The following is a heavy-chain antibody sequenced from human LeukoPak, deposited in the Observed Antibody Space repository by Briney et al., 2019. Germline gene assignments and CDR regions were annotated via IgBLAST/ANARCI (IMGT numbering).Heavy chain of an antibody. CDR2: ISGSGGST. Sequence: GGSLRLSCAASGFTLSSYAMSWVRQAPGKGLEWVSAISGSGGSTYYADSVKGRFTISRDNSKNTLYLQMNSLRAEDTAVYYCAKDSLGEGYYYYYGMDVWGQGTTVTVSS. V-gene: IGHV3-23*01. CDR1: GFTLSSYA. CDR3: AKDSLGEGYYYYYGMDV. J-gene: IGHJ6*02. D-gene: IGHD3-10*01.